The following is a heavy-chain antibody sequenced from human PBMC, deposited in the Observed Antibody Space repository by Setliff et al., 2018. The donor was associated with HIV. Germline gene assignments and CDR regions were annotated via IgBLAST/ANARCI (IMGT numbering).Heavy chain of an antibody. D-gene: IGHD5-12*01. J-gene: IGHJ4*02. CDR1: GGSFSSYH. Sequence: SETLSLTCTVSGGSFSSYHWSWIRQPAGKGLDWVGHIFTSGSTNYNPSLKSRVTISVDTSKNLFSLKLSSVTAADTGVYYCARMRLDGGYSYDYWGQGTLVTVSS. V-gene: IGHV4-4*07. CDR3: ARMRLDGGYSYDY. CDR2: IFTSGST.